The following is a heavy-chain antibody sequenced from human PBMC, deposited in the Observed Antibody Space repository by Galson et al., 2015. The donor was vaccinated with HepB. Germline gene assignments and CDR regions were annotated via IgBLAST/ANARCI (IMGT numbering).Heavy chain of an antibody. CDR2: ISNLGTTR. V-gene: IGHV3-11*01. J-gene: IGHJ5*01. CDR3: VTGRDCSGTKCYYTRFDS. CDR1: GFIFSDYY. Sequence: SLRLSCATSGFIFSDYYMSWIRQAPGKGLEWISYISNLGTTRYYADSVKGRFTISRDNANNTPYLQMDRLTAEDTAVYYCVTGRDCSGTKCYYTRFDSWGQGTPVTVSS. D-gene: IGHD2-2*01.